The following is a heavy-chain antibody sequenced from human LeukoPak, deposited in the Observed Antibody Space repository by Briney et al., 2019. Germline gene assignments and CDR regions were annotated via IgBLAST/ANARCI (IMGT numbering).Heavy chain of an antibody. Sequence: GGSLRLSCAASGFTFSSYAMHWVRQAPGKGLERVAVISYDGSNKYYADSVKSRFNISRDNSKNTLYLQMNSLRAEDTAVYYCARGGRDSSGYPFDYWGQGTLVTVSP. D-gene: IGHD3-22*01. V-gene: IGHV3-30-3*01. J-gene: IGHJ4*02. CDR2: ISYDGSNK. CDR1: GFTFSSYA. CDR3: ARGGRDSSGYPFDY.